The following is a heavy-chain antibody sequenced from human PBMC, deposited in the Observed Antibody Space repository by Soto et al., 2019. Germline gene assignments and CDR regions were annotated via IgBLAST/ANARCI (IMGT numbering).Heavy chain of an antibody. CDR3: ARADYSGSYSSYYYGMDV. CDR2: ISAYNGNT. D-gene: IGHD1-26*01. Sequence: ASVKVSCKASGYTFTSYGISWVRQAPGQGLEWMGWISAYNGNTNYAQKLQGRVTMTTDTSTSTAYMELRSLRSDDTAVYYCARADYSGSYSSYYYGMDVWGQGTTVTVSS. J-gene: IGHJ6*02. V-gene: IGHV1-18*01. CDR1: GYTFTSYG.